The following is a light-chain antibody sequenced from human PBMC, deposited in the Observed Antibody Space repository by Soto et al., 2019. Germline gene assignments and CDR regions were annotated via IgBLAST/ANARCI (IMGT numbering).Light chain of an antibody. J-gene: IGKJ1*01. CDR2: SAS. CDR3: HQANSLPLP. Sequence: DIQMTQSPSSVSASVGDRVTITCRTSQAISTWLAWYQQNPGKARRLLIYSASNLQSGAPSRFGGSGSGTDFTLTLSSLRPEDFATYYCHQANSLPLPFGQGTRVQIK. V-gene: IGKV1D-12*01. CDR1: QAISTW.